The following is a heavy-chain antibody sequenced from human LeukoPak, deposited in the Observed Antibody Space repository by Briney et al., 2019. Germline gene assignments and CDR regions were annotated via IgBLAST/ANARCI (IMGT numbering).Heavy chain of an antibody. D-gene: IGHD3-16*01. CDR1: GFTFSSYG. CDR3: ARGGSIGSVDY. V-gene: IGHV3-30*02. CDR2: IRYDRRNQ. J-gene: IGHJ4*02. Sequence: GGSLRLSSAASGFTFSSYGMHWVRQAPGKGLEWVAFIRYDRRNQYYADSVKGRFTISRDNSKNSLYLQMNSLRAEDTAVYYCARGGSIGSVDYWGQGTLVTVSS.